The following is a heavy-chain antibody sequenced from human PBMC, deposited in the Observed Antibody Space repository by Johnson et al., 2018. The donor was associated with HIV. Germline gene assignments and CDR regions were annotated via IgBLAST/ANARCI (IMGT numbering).Heavy chain of an antibody. J-gene: IGHJ3*02. CDR1: GFTFSNAW. V-gene: IGHV3-23*04. CDR2: ISGRVDTT. CDR3: AKGPRADAFDI. Sequence: VQLVESGGGVVQPGGSLRLSCAASGFTFSNAWMSWVRQAPGKGLEWVSAISGRVDTTYYADSVKGRFSISRDNSKTRLYVQMNSLRAEDTAVYYCAKGPRADAFDIWGQGTMVTVSS.